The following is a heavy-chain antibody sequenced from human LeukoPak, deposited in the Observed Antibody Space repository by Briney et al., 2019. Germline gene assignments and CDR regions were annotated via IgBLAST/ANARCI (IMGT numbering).Heavy chain of an antibody. J-gene: IGHJ4*02. CDR2: ISGSGSST. D-gene: IGHD3-22*01. V-gene: IGHV3-23*01. Sequence: PGGSLRLSCAASGFTFSSYAMNWVRQAPGKGLEWVSAISGSGSSTYYADSVKGRFTISRDNSKNTLYLQMNSLRAEDTAVYNCAKSDDSSGYYYGIVYWGQGTLVTVSS. CDR1: GFTFSSYA. CDR3: AKSDDSSGYYYGIVY.